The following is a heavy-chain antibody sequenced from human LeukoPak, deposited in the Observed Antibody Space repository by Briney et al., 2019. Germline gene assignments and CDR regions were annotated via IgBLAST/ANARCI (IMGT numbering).Heavy chain of an antibody. D-gene: IGHD2-2*02. J-gene: IGHJ6*03. CDR1: GFTFSDYY. V-gene: IGHV3-11*01. CDR3: ARTHFRCSTTKCYSPSYYYMDV. CDR2: ISSSGTTI. Sequence: GGSLRLSCAASGFTFSDYYMSWIRQAPGKGLEWLSYISSSGTTIYYADSVKGRFTFSSDNAENSLYLQMDSLRAEDTAVYYCARTHFRCSTTKCYSPSYYYMDVWGKGTKVTVS.